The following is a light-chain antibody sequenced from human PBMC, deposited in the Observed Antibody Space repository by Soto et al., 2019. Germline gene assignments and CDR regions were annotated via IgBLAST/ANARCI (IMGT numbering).Light chain of an antibody. V-gene: IGKV1-5*01. CDR1: QSISSW. Sequence: DIQMTQSPSTLSASVGDRVTITCRASQSISSWLAWYQQKPGKAPKLLIYDVSTLDSGVPSRFSGSASGTEFTLTISSLESDDFATYYCQQYGAFGQGTKVDIK. CDR3: QQYGA. J-gene: IGKJ1*01. CDR2: DVS.